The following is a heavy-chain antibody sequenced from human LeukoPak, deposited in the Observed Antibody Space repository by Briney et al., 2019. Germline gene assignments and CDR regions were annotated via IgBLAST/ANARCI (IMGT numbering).Heavy chain of an antibody. CDR2: IKKDGSEK. CDR3: AREQWELPRGTYYFDY. CDR1: GFIFSRYW. V-gene: IGHV3-7*05. Sequence: GGSLRLSCAASGFIFSRYWMSWVRQAPGKGLEWVANIKKDGSEKYYVDSVEGRLTITRDNAKNSLYLQMNSLRAEDTAVYYCAREQWELPRGTYYFDYWGQGTLVSVSS. D-gene: IGHD1-26*01. J-gene: IGHJ4*02.